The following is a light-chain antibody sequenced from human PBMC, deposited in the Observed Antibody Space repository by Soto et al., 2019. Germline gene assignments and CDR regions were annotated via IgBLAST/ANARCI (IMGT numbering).Light chain of an antibody. CDR3: TSWTTSTNMI. Sequence: QSVLTQPASVSGSPGQSITISCTGTSSDSGAYNFVAWYQQHPGKAPKLMLYDVNIRPSGVSNRFSGSKSGNTASLTISGLQAEDEADYYCTSWTTSTNMIFGGGTKLTVL. CDR1: SSDSGAYNF. V-gene: IGLV2-14*03. CDR2: DVN. J-gene: IGLJ2*01.